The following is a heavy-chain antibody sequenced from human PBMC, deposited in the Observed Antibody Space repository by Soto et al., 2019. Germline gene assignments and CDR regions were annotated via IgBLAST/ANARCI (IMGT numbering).Heavy chain of an antibody. CDR1: GFTFSRYV. D-gene: IGHD3-22*01. Sequence: LXLSCAASGFTFSRYVMHWFLQAPVKGLEWVAVISYDGSNKYYADSVKGRFTISRDNSKNTLYLQMNSLRAEDTAVYYCAKDKAIVVVITGMDVWGQGTTVTVSS. CDR2: ISYDGSNK. V-gene: IGHV3-30*18. J-gene: IGHJ6*02. CDR3: AKDKAIVVVITGMDV.